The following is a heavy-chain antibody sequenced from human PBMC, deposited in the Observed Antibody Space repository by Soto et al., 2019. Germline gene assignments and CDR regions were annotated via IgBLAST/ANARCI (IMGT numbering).Heavy chain of an antibody. CDR1: GFSLSTSGVG. D-gene: IGHD3-22*01. CDR2: IYWDDDK. V-gene: IGHV2-5*02. Sequence: QITLKESGPTLVKPTQTLTLTCTFSGFSLSTSGVGVGWIRQPPGKALEWLALIYWDDDKRYSPSLKSRLTITKDTTKNQVVLKMTNMDPVDTATYYCAHLTYYYDSSGYYSRAEYFQHWGQGTLVTVSS. CDR3: AHLTYYYDSSGYYSRAEYFQH. J-gene: IGHJ1*01.